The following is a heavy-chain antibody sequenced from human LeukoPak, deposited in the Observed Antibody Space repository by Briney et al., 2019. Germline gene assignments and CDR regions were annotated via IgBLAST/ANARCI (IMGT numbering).Heavy chain of an antibody. CDR2: IRYDGSNK. J-gene: IGHJ4*02. CDR1: GFTFSTYG. Sequence: GGSLRLSCAASGFTFSTYGMHWVRQAPGKVLEWVAFIRYDGSNKYYADSVKGRFTISRDNSKNKLYLQMNSLRAEDTAMYFCAKDKDPWKSTSISDFDYWGQGTLVTVSS. CDR3: AKDKDPWKSTSISDFDY. D-gene: IGHD1-1*01. V-gene: IGHV3-30*02.